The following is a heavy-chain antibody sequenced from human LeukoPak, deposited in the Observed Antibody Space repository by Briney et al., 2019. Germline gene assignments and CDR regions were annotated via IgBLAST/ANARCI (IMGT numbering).Heavy chain of an antibody. Sequence: PGGSLRLSCAASGLSFSSCAMNWVRQAPGKGLEWVSTISGSGGSKHYADSVEGRFTISRDNSKNTVYLQMNSLRAEDTAIYYCAKLTSASGAYGVDVWGQGTTVTVSS. D-gene: IGHD3-10*01. V-gene: IGHV3-23*01. CDR1: GLSFSSCA. CDR2: ISGSGGSK. CDR3: AKLTSASGAYGVDV. J-gene: IGHJ6*02.